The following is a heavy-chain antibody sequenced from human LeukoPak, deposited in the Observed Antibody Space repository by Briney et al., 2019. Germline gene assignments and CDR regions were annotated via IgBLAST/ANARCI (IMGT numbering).Heavy chain of an antibody. V-gene: IGHV3-11*04. CDR3: ARFPYYDILTGYYFDY. CDR2: ISSSGSTI. Sequence: GGSLRLSCAASGFTFSDYYMSWIRQAPGKGLEWVSYISSSGSTIYYADSVRGRFTISRDNAKNSLYLQMNSLRAEDTAVYYCARFPYYDILTGYYFDYWGQGTLVTVSS. J-gene: IGHJ4*02. CDR1: GFTFSDYY. D-gene: IGHD3-9*01.